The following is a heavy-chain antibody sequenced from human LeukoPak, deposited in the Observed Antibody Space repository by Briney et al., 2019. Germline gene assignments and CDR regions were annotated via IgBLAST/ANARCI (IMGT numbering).Heavy chain of an antibody. D-gene: IGHD3-3*01. Sequence: PGGSLRLSCAASGFTFSSYGMHWVRQAPGKGLEWVAFIRYDGSNKYYADSVKGRFTISRDNSKNTLYLQMNSLRAEDTAVYYCAKDALQFLVIHYFDYWGQGTLVTASS. J-gene: IGHJ4*02. CDR1: GFTFSSYG. CDR3: AKDALQFLVIHYFDY. V-gene: IGHV3-30*02. CDR2: IRYDGSNK.